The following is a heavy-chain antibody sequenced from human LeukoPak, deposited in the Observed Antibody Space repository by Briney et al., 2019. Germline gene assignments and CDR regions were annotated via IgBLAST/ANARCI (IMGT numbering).Heavy chain of an antibody. J-gene: IGHJ5*02. CDR3: ARENYGDYDFPDWFDP. CDR1: GFTFTSYW. V-gene: IGHV3-7*01. D-gene: IGHD4-17*01. CDR2: IKQDGSEK. Sequence: PGGSRRLSCAASGFTFTSYWMTWVRQAPGKGLEWVANIKQDGSEKYYVDSVKGRFTISRDNAKNSLYLQMNSLRAEDTAVYYCARENYGDYDFPDWFDPWGQGTLVTVSS.